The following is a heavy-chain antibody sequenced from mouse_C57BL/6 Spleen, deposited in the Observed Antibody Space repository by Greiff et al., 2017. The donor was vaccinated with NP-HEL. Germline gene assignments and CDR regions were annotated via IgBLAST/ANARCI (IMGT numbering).Heavy chain of an antibody. CDR1: GYTFTSYW. J-gene: IGHJ4*01. CDR2: INPSNGGT. V-gene: IGHV1-53*01. Sequence: VQLQQPGTELVKPGASVKLSCKASGYTFTSYWMHWVKQRPGQGLEWIGNINPSNGGTNYNEKFKSKATLTVDTSSSTAYMQLSSLTSEDSAVYYCARSGGYYYGSSYGYAMDYWGQGTSVTVSS. CDR3: ARSGGYYYGSSYGYAMDY. D-gene: IGHD1-1*01.